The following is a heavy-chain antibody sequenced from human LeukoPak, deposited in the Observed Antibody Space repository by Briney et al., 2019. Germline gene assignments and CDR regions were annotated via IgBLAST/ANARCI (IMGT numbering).Heavy chain of an antibody. CDR2: IWNDGSNK. CDR3: ARASGPFDY. V-gene: IGHV3-33*01. Sequence: PGGSLRLSCAASGFTFSTYGIHWVRQAPGKGLEWVAVIWNDGSNKFYADSVKGRFTISRDNSKNTLYLQMNSLRAEDTAVYYCARASGPFDYWGQGTLVTVSS. CDR1: GFTFSTYG. J-gene: IGHJ4*02.